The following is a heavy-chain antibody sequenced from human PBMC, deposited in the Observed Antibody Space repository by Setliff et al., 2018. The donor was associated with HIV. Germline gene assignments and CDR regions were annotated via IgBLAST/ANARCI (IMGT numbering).Heavy chain of an antibody. J-gene: IGHJ4*02. CDR1: GGSISSSSYY. Sequence: SETLSLTCTVSGGSISSSSYYWGWIRQPPGKGLEWIGSIYYSGSTYYNPSLKSRVTISADTSKNQFSLKLSSVTAADMAVHCCARHAAAAPFRYWGQGTLVTVSS. CDR2: IYYSGST. V-gene: IGHV4-39*01. D-gene: IGHD6-13*01. CDR3: ARHAAAAPFRY.